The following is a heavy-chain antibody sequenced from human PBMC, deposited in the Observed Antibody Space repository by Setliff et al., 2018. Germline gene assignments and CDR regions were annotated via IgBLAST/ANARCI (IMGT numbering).Heavy chain of an antibody. CDR3: ARGGEWLVPHAFDI. Sequence: GGSLRLSCAASGFTFSNYGMHWVRQAPGKGLEWVAFIRNDGSDKYYADSVKGRFTISRDNAKNSLYLQMNSLRAEDTAVYYCARGGEWLVPHAFDIWGQGTMVTVSS. J-gene: IGHJ3*02. CDR1: GFTFSNYG. V-gene: IGHV3-30*02. CDR2: IRNDGSDK. D-gene: IGHD6-19*01.